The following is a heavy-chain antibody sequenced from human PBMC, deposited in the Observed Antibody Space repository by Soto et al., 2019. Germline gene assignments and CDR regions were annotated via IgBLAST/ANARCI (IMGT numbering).Heavy chain of an antibody. CDR1: GGSISSYY. D-gene: IGHD2-15*01. J-gene: IGHJ4*02. Sequence: QVQLQESGPGLVKPSETLSLTCTVSGGSISSYYWSWIRQPPGKGLEWIGYIYYSGSTNYNPALKRRVGITVDTSKIQFSLKLSSVTAADASVYYCARSRYCSGGSCYSPFDYWGQGTLVTVSS. CDR2: IYYSGST. V-gene: IGHV4-59*08. CDR3: ARSRYCSGGSCYSPFDY.